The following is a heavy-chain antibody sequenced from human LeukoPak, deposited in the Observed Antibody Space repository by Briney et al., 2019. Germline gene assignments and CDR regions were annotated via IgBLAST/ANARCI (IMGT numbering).Heavy chain of an antibody. CDR2: ISAYGGNT. CDR3: ARIAEQHLQYYFDY. CDR1: GYFFSSYG. Sequence: GASVKVSCKASGYFFSSYGFSWVRQAPGQGLEWMGWISAYGGNTNYAQKIQGRVTMATDTSTSTAYMELRSLRSDDSAVYFCARIAEQHLQYYFDYWGQGTLVTVSS. V-gene: IGHV1-18*01. J-gene: IGHJ4*02. D-gene: IGHD6-13*01.